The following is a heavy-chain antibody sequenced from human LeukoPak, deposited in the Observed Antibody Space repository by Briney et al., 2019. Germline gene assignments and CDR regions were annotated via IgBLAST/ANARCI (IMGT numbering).Heavy chain of an antibody. Sequence: SETLSLTCTVSGGSISSNNYYWGWLRQPPGKGLEWIGEIYHSGSTNYHPSLKSRVTISVDKSKNQFSLKLSSVTAADTAVYYCARTGTYYYDSSGYSAFDYWGQGTLVTVSS. CDR3: ARTGTYYYDSSGYSAFDY. CDR1: GGSISSNNYY. CDR2: IYHSGST. V-gene: IGHV4-39*07. J-gene: IGHJ4*02. D-gene: IGHD3-22*01.